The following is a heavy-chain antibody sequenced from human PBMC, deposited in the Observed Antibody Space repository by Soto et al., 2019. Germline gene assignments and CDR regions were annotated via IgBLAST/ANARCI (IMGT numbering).Heavy chain of an antibody. Sequence: PSDTLSITCNVSGDSIRSSSYLGFIRQPPGKGLEWIGSIYSTGNTYYNPSLNSQVTISVDTSKNQFSLNVISVTAADTAVYYCRRSSRYSTDVWGQGTTVTVSS. V-gene: IGHV4-39*01. D-gene: IGHD6-13*01. CDR1: GDSIRSSSY. CDR2: IYSTGNT. CDR3: RRSSRYSTDV. J-gene: IGHJ6*02.